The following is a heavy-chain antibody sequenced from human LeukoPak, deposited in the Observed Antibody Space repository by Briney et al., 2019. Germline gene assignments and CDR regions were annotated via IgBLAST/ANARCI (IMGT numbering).Heavy chain of an antibody. CDR2: INPSGGST. D-gene: IGHD3-10*01. CDR1: GYTFTSYY. Sequence: ASVKVSCKASGYTFTSYYMHWVRQAPGQGLEWMGIINPSGGSTSYAQKFQGRVTMTRDTSTSTVYMELSSLRSEDTAVYYCARDNRWVEELLHFDYWGQGTLVTVSS. V-gene: IGHV1-46*01. CDR3: ARDNRWVEELLHFDY. J-gene: IGHJ4*02.